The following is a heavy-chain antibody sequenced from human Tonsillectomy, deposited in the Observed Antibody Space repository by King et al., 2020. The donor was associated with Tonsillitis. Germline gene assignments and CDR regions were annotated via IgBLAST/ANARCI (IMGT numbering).Heavy chain of an antibody. CDR2: IIPIFGTA. CDR1: GGTFSSYA. D-gene: IGHD3-22*01. J-gene: IGHJ3*02. V-gene: IGHV1-69*06. Sequence: VQLVESGAEVKKPGSSVKVSCKASGGTFSSYAISWVRQAPGQGLEWMGGIIPIFGTANYAQQFQGRVTITADKSTSTAYMELSSLRSEDTAVYYCAREVDDSSGYYPNDAFDIWGQGTMVTVSS. CDR3: AREVDDSSGYYPNDAFDI.